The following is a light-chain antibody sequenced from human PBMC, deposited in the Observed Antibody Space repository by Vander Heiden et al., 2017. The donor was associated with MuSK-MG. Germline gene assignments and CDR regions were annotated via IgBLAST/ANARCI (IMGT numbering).Light chain of an antibody. J-gene: IGKJ5*01. V-gene: IGKV1-12*01. CDR2: AAS. CDR1: QDISRW. Sequence: DIHMAQSPSRVSASVGDRVTITCRASQDISRWLAWYQQKPGKAPKLLIYAASTLQSGVPSRFSGRGSGTDFTLTITNLQPDDFATYFCQQASGFPISFGHGTRLEI. CDR3: QQASGFPIS.